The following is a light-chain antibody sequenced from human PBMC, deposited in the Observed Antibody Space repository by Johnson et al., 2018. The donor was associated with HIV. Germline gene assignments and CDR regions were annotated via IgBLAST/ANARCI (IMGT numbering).Light chain of an antibody. CDR3: GTWDSSLSAPLYV. Sequence: QAVLTQPPSVSAAPGQKVTISCSGSSSNIGNNYVSWYQSLPGTAPKLLIYDNNKRPSGIPDRFSGSKSGTSATLGITGLQTGDEADYYCGTWDSSLSAPLYVFGTGTKVTVL. CDR1: SSNIGNNY. CDR2: DNN. J-gene: IGLJ1*01. V-gene: IGLV1-51*01.